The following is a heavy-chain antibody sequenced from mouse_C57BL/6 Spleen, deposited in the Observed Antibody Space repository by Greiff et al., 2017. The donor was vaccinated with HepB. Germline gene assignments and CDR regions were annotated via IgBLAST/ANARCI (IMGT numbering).Heavy chain of an antibody. CDR3: TRGWGAYSNDGGYAMDY. J-gene: IGHJ4*01. Sequence: EVKLMESGEGLVKPGGSLKLSCAASGFTFSSYAMSWVRQTPEKRLEWVAYISSGGDYIYYADTVKGRFTISRDNARNTLYLQMSSLKSEDTAMYYCTRGWGAYSNDGGYAMDYWGQGTSVTVSS. D-gene: IGHD2-12*01. V-gene: IGHV5-9-1*02. CDR1: GFTFSSYA. CDR2: ISSGGDYI.